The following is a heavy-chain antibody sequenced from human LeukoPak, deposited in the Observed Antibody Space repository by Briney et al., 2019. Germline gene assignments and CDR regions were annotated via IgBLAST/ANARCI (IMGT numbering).Heavy chain of an antibody. V-gene: IGHV3-30*02. D-gene: IGHD1-26*01. CDR1: GFTFSNYG. Sequence: GGSLRLSCAASGFTFSNYGMHWVRQAPGKGLEWVASIRYDGFNKYYADSLKGRFTISRDNSKNTLYLQMNSLRAEDTAVYYCAKRTIVGATVDAFDIWGQGTMVIVSS. CDR2: IRYDGFNK. J-gene: IGHJ3*02. CDR3: AKRTIVGATVDAFDI.